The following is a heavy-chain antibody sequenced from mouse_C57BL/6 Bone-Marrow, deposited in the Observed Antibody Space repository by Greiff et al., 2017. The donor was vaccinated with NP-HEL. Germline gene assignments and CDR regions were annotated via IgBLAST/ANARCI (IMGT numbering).Heavy chain of an antibody. V-gene: IGHV1-15*01. CDR3: TRPPSTVVATDYAMDY. Sequence: VKLMESGAELVRPGASVTLSCKASGYTFTDYEMHWVKQTPVHGLEWIGAIDPETGGTAYNQKFKGKAILTADKSSSTAYMELRSLTSEDSAVYYCTRPPSTVVATDYAMDYWGQGTSVTVSS. D-gene: IGHD1-1*01. J-gene: IGHJ4*01. CDR1: GYTFTDYE. CDR2: IDPETGGT.